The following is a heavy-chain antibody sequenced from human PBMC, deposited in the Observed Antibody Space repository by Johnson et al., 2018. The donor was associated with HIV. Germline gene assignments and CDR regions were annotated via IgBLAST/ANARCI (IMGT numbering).Heavy chain of an antibody. D-gene: IGHD6-13*01. CDR1: GFTFSSYA. Sequence: QVQLVESGGGVVQPGRSLRLSCAASGFTFSSYAMHWVRQAPGKGLDWVAFIRYDGGQQSYVASVKVRFPISRDNFKNTLYLEMNSLRAEDTAVYYCAKDRVAAAGNDAFDIWGQGTMVTVSS. V-gene: IGHV3-30*02. J-gene: IGHJ3*02. CDR2: IRYDGGQQ. CDR3: AKDRVAAAGNDAFDI.